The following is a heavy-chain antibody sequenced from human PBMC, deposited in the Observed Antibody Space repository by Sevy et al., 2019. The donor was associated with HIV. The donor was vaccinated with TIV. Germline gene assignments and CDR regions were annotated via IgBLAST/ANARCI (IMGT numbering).Heavy chain of an antibody. D-gene: IGHD5-18*01. V-gene: IGHV3-7*01. CDR2: IKQDGSEK. CDR1: GFTFSSYW. J-gene: IGHJ6*02. CDR3: ARDGRYSYGYRNYYYYYGMDV. Sequence: GGSLRLSCAASGFTFSSYWMRWVRQAPGKGLEWVANIKQDGSEKYYVDSVKGRFTISRENAKNSLYLQMNSLRAEDTAVYYCARDGRYSYGYRNYYYYYGMDVWGQGTTVTVSS.